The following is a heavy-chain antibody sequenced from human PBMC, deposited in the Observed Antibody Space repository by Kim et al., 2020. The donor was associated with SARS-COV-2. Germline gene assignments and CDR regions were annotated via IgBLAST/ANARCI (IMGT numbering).Heavy chain of an antibody. D-gene: IGHD1-26*01. V-gene: IGHV4-59*01. CDR3: AREANRYYYYGMDV. J-gene: IGHJ6*02. Sequence: PALRSLVTISVDTSKNQFSLKLSSVTAADTAVYYCAREANRYYYYGMDVWGQGTTVTVSS.